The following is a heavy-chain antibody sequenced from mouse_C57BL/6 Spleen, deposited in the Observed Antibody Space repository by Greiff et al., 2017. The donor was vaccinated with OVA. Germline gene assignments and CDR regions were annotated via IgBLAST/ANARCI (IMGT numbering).Heavy chain of an antibody. J-gene: IGHJ4*01. V-gene: IGHV1-53*01. CDR1: GYTFTSYW. D-gene: IGHD2-2*01. CDR3: ARSGYDRDYYAMDY. CDR2: INPSNGGT. Sequence: QVQLKQPGTELVKPGASVKLSCKASGYTFTSYWMPWVKQRPGQGLEWIGNINPSNGGTNYNEKFKSKATLTVDKSSSTAYMQLSSLTSEDSAVYYCARSGYDRDYYAMDYWGQGTSVTVSS.